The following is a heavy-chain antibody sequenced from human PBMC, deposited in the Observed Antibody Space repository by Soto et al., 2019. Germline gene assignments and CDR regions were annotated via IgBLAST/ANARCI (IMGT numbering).Heavy chain of an antibody. CDR3: AKDSALYHYDSSGYYGFFDY. Sequence: PGGSLRLSCVASGFTFSRHAMNWVRQAPGKGLEWVSAVSGNGGSTYYADSVKGRFAISRDNSKNMLFLQMNSLRAEDTAVYYCAKDSALYHYDSSGYYGFFDYWGQGTLVTVSS. CDR2: VSGNGGST. CDR1: GFTFSRHA. D-gene: IGHD3-22*01. J-gene: IGHJ4*02. V-gene: IGHV3-23*01.